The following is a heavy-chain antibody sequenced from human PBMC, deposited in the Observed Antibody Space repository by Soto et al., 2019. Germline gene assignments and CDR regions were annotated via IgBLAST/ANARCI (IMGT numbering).Heavy chain of an antibody. Sequence: QLQLQESGPGLVKPSETLSLTCTVSGGSISSSSYYWGWIRQPPGKGLEWIGSIYYSGSTYYNPSLKSRVTISVDTSKNQFSLKLSSVTAADTAVYYCARSYYDFWRMGLLNYYGMDVWGQGTTVTVSS. CDR3: ARSYYDFWRMGLLNYYGMDV. V-gene: IGHV4-39*01. CDR1: GGSISSSSYY. CDR2: IYYSGST. J-gene: IGHJ6*02. D-gene: IGHD3-3*01.